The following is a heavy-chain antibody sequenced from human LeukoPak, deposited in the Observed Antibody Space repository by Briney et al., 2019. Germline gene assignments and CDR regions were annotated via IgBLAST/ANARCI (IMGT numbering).Heavy chain of an antibody. D-gene: IGHD3-3*01. CDR1: GFTFSSYA. J-gene: IGHJ4*02. Sequence: PGGSLRLSCAASGFTFSSYAMSWVRQAPGKGLEWVSAISGSGGSTYYADSVKGRFTISRDNSKNTLYLQMNSLRAEDTAVYYCAKWAYYDFWSGYDLDYWGQGTLVTVSS. CDR3: AKWAYYDFWSGYDLDY. CDR2: ISGSGGST. V-gene: IGHV3-23*01.